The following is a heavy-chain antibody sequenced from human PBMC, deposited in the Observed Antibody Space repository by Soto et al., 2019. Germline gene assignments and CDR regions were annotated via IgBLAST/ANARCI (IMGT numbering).Heavy chain of an antibody. CDR2: IYYTGST. J-gene: IGHJ4*02. CDR1: GGSISNYY. V-gene: IGHV4-59*08. CDR3: ARQIFGGIGLFDY. D-gene: IGHD2-15*01. Sequence: SETLSLTCTVSGGSISNYYWSWIQQPPGKGLECIGSIYYTGSTNYNPSLESRVTISLDTSKNQFSLKLSSVTAADTAVYFCARQIFGGIGLFDYWGQGTLVTVSS.